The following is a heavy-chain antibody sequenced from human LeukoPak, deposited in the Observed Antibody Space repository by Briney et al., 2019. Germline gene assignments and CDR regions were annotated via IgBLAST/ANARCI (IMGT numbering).Heavy chain of an antibody. V-gene: IGHV4-4*07. CDR3: ASVRKGYCSSTSCYAEGYYYYYMDV. CDR2: IYTSGST. D-gene: IGHD2-2*01. CDR1: GDSISRYY. Sequence: SETLSLTCTVSGDSISRYYWSWIRQPAGKGLEWIGRIYTSGSTNYNPSLKSRVTMSVDTSKNQFSLMLNSVTAADTAVYYCASVRKGYCSSTSCYAEGYYYYYMDVWGKGTTVTISS. J-gene: IGHJ6*03.